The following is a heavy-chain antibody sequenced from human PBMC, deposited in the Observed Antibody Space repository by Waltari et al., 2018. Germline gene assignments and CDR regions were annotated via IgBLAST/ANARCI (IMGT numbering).Heavy chain of an antibody. CDR3: AKELYDYVWGSYRSYYYYYMDV. CDR2: IYSSGST. Sequence: QVQLQESGPGLVKPSETLSLTCTVSGGSISSYYGSWIRQPAGKGLGWIGRIYSSGSTNYNPSLKSRVTMSVDTSKNQFSLKLSSVTAADTAVYYCAKELYDYVWGSYRSYYYYYMDVWGKGTTVTVSS. J-gene: IGHJ6*03. D-gene: IGHD3-16*02. V-gene: IGHV4-4*07. CDR1: GGSISSYY.